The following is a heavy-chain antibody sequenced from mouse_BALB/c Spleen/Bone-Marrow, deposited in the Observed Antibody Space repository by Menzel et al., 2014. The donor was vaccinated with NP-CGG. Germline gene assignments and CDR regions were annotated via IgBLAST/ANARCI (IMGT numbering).Heavy chain of an antibody. CDR3: ARGYGPFDY. D-gene: IGHD1-2*01. CDR1: GFNIKDIY. J-gene: IGHJ2*01. Sequence: EVKLVESGAELVKPGASVKLSCTASGFNIKDIYMHWVKQRPEQGLEWIGRIDPANGDTKYDPKFQGKATITADTSSNTAYLQLSSLTSEDTAVYYCARGYGPFDYWGQGTTLTVSS. V-gene: IGHV14-3*02. CDR2: IDPANGDT.